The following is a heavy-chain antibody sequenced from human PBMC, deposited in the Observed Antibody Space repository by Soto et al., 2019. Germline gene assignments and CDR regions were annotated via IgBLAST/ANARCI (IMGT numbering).Heavy chain of an antibody. CDR2: IWYDGSNK. CDR1: GFTLSSYG. CDR3: ARGGSEYCTSTSCYLHYYYGMDV. V-gene: IGHV3-33*01. D-gene: IGHD2-2*01. J-gene: IGHJ6*02. Sequence: QVQLVESGGGVVQPGRSLRLSCAASGFTLSSYGMHWVRQAPGKGLEWVAVIWYDGSNKYYADSVKGRFTISRDNSKNSVCLQRNTLRAEGTAVYYCARGGSEYCTSTSCYLHYYYGMDVWGQGTTVTVSS.